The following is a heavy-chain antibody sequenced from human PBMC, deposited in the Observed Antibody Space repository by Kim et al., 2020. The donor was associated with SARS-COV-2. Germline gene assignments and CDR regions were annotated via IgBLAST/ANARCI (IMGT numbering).Heavy chain of an antibody. D-gene: IGHD3-3*01. Sequence: GGSLRLSCAASGFTFSSYGMHWVRQAPGKGLEWVAVISYDGSNKYYADSVKGRFTISRDSSKNTLYLQMNRLRAEDTAVYYCAKEIFGVAYETYGMDIWGEGTTVTVSS. V-gene: IGHV3-30*18. CDR1: GFTFSSYG. CDR2: ISYDGSNK. J-gene: IGHJ6*02. CDR3: AKEIFGVAYETYGMDI.